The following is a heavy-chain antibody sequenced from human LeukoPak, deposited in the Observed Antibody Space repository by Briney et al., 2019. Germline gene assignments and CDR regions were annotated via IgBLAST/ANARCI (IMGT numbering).Heavy chain of an antibody. V-gene: IGHV4-39*07. D-gene: IGHD4-17*01. CDR3: ARDRGDYGDNPFDY. CDR2: IYYSGST. CDR1: GGSISSSSYY. Sequence: SETLSLTCTVSGGSISSSSYYWGWIRQPPGKGLEWIGSIYYSGSTNYNPSLKSRVTISVDTSKNQFSLKLSSVTAADTAVYYCARDRGDYGDNPFDYWGQGTLVTVSS. J-gene: IGHJ4*02.